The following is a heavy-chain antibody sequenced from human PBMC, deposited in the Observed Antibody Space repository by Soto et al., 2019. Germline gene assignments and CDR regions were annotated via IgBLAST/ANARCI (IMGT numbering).Heavy chain of an antibody. CDR3: AKPSGGSYPESRVFDS. CDR2: ISTTGGNT. V-gene: IGHV3-23*01. CDR1: GFTFYSSA. J-gene: IGHJ4*02. D-gene: IGHD1-26*01. Sequence: PGGSLRLSCAASGFTFYSSAMSWVRQAPGKGLEWVSAISTTGGNTLYADSVKGRFTISRDNSKNTLYLQMNSLRAEDTAIYYCAKPSGGSYPESRVFDSWGQGTRVTFSS.